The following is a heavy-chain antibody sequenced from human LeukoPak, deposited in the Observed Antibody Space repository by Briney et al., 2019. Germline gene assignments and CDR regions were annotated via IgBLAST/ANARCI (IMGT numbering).Heavy chain of an antibody. V-gene: IGHV3-15*01. CDR1: GFTFTNAW. D-gene: IGHD3-10*01. Sequence: GGSLRLSCAASGFTFTNAWVNWVRQAPGQGLEWVGHIKSKGNGATIDYAAPGKGRFTISGDDSKNTVNLQMSSLEIEDTAVYFCTTDPGRGVRGGWGQGTRVTVSS. J-gene: IGHJ4*02. CDR3: TTDPGRGVRGG. CDR2: IKSKGNGATI.